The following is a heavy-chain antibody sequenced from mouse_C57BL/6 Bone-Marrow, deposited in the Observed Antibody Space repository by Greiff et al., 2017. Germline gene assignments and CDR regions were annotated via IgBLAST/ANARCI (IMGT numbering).Heavy chain of an antibody. CDR2: IHPNSGST. V-gene: IGHV1-64*01. D-gene: IGHD1-1*01. Sequence: QVQLQQPGAELVKPGASVKLSCKASGYTFTSYWMHWVKQRPGQGLEWIGMIHPNSGSTNYNEKFKSKATLTVDKSSSTAYMQLGSLTSEESAVYYCARYYGSSYTYYFDYWGQGTTLTVSS. J-gene: IGHJ2*01. CDR1: GYTFTSYW. CDR3: ARYYGSSYTYYFDY.